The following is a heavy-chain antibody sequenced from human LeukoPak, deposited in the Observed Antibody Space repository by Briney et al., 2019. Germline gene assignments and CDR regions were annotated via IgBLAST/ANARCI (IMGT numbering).Heavy chain of an antibody. Sequence: GGSLRLSCAASGFTFSSYSMNWVRQAPGKGLEWVSPISSSSSYIYYADSVKGRFTISRDNAKNSLYLQMNSLRAEDTAVYYCARYDFWSGEYYYYYMDVWGKGTTVTVSS. CDR1: GFTFSSYS. CDR3: ARYDFWSGEYYYYYMDV. CDR2: ISSSSSYI. D-gene: IGHD3-3*01. V-gene: IGHV3-21*01. J-gene: IGHJ6*03.